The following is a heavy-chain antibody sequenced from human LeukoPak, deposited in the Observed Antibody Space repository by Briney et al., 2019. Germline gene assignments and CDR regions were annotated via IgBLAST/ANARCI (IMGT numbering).Heavy chain of an antibody. J-gene: IGHJ5*02. CDR2: VYYSGTT. CDR3: ARDVARSGDLFGWFDP. V-gene: IGHV4-59*11. CDR1: GGSMSSRY. D-gene: IGHD3-10*01. Sequence: SETLSLTCTVSGGSMSSRYWSWIRQPPGKGLEWIGYVYYSGTTNSNPSLKSRVTISVDTSKNQFSLNLRSVTAADTAVYYCARDVARSGDLFGWFDPWGQGTLVIVSS.